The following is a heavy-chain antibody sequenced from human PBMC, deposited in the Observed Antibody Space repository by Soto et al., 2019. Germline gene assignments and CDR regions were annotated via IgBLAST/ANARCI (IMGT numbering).Heavy chain of an antibody. V-gene: IGHV3-74*01. Sequence: PGGSLRLSCAASGFTFSSYWMHWVRQAPGKGLVWVSRINSDGSSTSYADSVKGRFTISRDNAKNTLYLQMNSLRAEDTAVYYCARVGDSSSPWNYYGMDVWGQGTTVTVSS. CDR1: GFTFSSYW. CDR2: INSDGSST. J-gene: IGHJ6*02. CDR3: ARVGDSSSPWNYYGMDV. D-gene: IGHD6-13*01.